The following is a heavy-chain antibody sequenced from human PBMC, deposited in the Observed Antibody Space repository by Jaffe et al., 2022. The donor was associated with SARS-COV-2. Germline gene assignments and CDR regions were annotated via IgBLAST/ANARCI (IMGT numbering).Heavy chain of an antibody. Sequence: EVQLVDSGGGLVQPGRSLRLSCTASGFTFGDYAMSWFRQAPGKGLEWVGFIRSKAYGGTTEYAASVKGRFIISRDDSKSIAYLQMNSLKTEDTALYYCTRGGSNWYWPSEYWGQGTLVTVSS. CDR2: IRSKAYGGTT. CDR3: TRGGSNWYWPSEY. D-gene: IGHD6-13*01. J-gene: IGHJ4*02. CDR1: GFTFGDYA. V-gene: IGHV3-49*03.